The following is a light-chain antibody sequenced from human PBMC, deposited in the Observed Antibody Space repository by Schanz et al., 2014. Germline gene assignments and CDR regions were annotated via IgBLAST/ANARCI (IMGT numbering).Light chain of an antibody. CDR2: EVN. Sequence: QSALTQPASVSGSPGQSITISCTGTSSDVGSYNLVSWYQQHPGKAPKLMIYEVNKRPSGVPDRFSGSKSGNTASLTVSGLQAEDEADYYCNSYAGNTNVFGTGTKLTVL. CDR1: SSDVGSYNL. J-gene: IGLJ1*01. CDR3: NSYAGNTNV. V-gene: IGLV2-14*02.